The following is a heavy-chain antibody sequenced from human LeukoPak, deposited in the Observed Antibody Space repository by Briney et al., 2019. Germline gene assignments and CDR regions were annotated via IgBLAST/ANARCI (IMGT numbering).Heavy chain of an antibody. CDR3: ATVPLGYCSGGGCYDFDY. CDR1: GGTFSSYA. Sequence: GASVKVSCKASGGTFSSYAISWVRQAPGQGLEWMGGIIPIFGTANYAQKFQGRVTITADKSTSTAYMELSSLRSEDTAVYYCATVPLGYCSGGGCYDFDYWGQGTLVTVSS. V-gene: IGHV1-69*06. CDR2: IIPIFGTA. D-gene: IGHD2-15*01. J-gene: IGHJ4*02.